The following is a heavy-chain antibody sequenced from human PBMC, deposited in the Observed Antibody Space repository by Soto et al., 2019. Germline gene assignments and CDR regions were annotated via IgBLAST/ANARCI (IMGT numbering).Heavy chain of an antibody. D-gene: IGHD1-26*01. CDR1: GFYLSTSGVG. CDR2: LYWDDDK. V-gene: IGHV2-5*02. Sequence: QIILKESGPTLVKPTQTLTVTCTFSGFYLSTSGVGVGWIRQPPGEALEWLALLYWDDDKRYSPSLRSRLTITKDIYKRQVVLTMTNMDPVDTATYYCAHLNSGRYYFDYWGQGTQVTVS. CDR3: AHLNSGRYYFDY. J-gene: IGHJ4*02.